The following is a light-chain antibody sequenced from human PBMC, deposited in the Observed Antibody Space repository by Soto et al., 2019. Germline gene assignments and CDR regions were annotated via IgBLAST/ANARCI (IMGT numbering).Light chain of an antibody. CDR3: QQYYDWPIT. J-gene: IGKJ5*01. Sequence: EIVMTQSPATLSVSPGERATLSYRAGQSVSSTLAWYQQKPGQAPRLLIYGASTRATGVPARFSRSGSETEFTLTISSLQSEDFAVYYCQQYYDWPITFGQGTRLEIK. CDR1: QSVSST. V-gene: IGKV3-15*01. CDR2: GAS.